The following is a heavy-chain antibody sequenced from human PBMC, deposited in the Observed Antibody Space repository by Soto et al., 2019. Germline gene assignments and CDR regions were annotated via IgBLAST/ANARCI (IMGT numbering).Heavy chain of an antibody. D-gene: IGHD1-1*01. J-gene: IGHJ4*02. Sequence: SETLSLTCTVSGGSISSYYWSWIRQPPGKGLEWIGYIYYSGSTNYNPSLKSRVTISVDTSKNQFSLKLSSVTAADTAVYYCARIGWNDAYDYWGQGTLVTVSS. CDR3: ARIGWNDAYDY. V-gene: IGHV4-59*08. CDR2: IYYSGST. CDR1: GGSISSYY.